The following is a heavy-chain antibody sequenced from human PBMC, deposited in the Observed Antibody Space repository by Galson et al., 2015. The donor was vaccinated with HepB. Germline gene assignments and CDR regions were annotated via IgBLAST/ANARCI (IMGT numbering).Heavy chain of an antibody. D-gene: IGHD3-10*01. Sequence: SVTVSCKASGSTFTGYYMHWVRQAPGQGLEWMGWINPNSGGTNYAQKFQGRVTMTRDTSISTTYMELSRLRSDDTAVYYCARGPGVHSKNWFDPWGQGTLVTVSS. CDR2: INPNSGGT. CDR3: ARGPGVHSKNWFDP. V-gene: IGHV1-2*02. CDR1: GSTFTGYY. J-gene: IGHJ5*02.